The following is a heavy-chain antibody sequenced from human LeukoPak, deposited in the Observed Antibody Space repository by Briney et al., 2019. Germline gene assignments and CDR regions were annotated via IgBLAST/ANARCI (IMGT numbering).Heavy chain of an antibody. V-gene: IGHV3-53*01. D-gene: IGHD6-19*01. J-gene: IGHJ6*03. Sequence: GGSLRLSCAASGFTVSSNYMSWVRQAPGKGLEWVSVIYSGGSTYYADSVKGRFTISRDNSKNTLYLQMNSLRAEDTAVYYCARVAIAVAGYYYYYMDVWGKGTTVTVSS. CDR1: GFTVSSNY. CDR3: ARVAIAVAGYYYYYMDV. CDR2: IYSGGST.